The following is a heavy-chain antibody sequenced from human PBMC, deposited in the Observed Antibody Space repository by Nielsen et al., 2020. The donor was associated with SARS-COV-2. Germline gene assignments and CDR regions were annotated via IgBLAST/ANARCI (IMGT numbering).Heavy chain of an antibody. J-gene: IGHJ6*03. Sequence: WVRQAPGQGLEWMGGIIPIFGTANYAQKFQGRVTITADESTSTAYMELSSLRSEDTAVYYCARTTLTTGDYYYHYYMDVWGKGTTVTVSS. V-gene: IGHV1-69*01. CDR3: ARTTLTTGDYYYHYYMDV. D-gene: IGHD4-11*01. CDR2: IIPIFGTA.